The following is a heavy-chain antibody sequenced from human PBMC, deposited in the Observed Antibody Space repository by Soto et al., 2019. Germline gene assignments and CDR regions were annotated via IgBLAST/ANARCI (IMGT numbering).Heavy chain of an antibody. CDR1: GFTFDDYA. CDR2: ISWNSGSI. D-gene: IGHD3-22*01. J-gene: IGHJ4*02. CDR3: AKDTTKYYYDSSGDY. Sequence: LRLSCAASGFTFDDYAMHWVRQAPGKGLEWVSGISWNSGSIGYADSVKGRFTISRDNAKNSLYLQMNSLRAEDTALYYCAKDTTKYYYDSSGDYWGQGTLVTVSS. V-gene: IGHV3-9*01.